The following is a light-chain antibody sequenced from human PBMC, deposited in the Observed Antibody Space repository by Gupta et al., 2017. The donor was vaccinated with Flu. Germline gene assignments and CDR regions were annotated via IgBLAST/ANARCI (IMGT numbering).Light chain of an antibody. Sequence: QSVLTQPPSVSGAPGQRVPISCTGSSPNIGAGYNVHWYQQLPGTAPKLLIYGNSNRPSGVPDRFSGSKSGTSASLAITGLQAEDEAEYDCQSYDSSLSGGVVFGGGTKLTVL. J-gene: IGLJ2*01. CDR3: QSYDSSLSGGVV. CDR1: SPNIGAGYN. V-gene: IGLV1-40*01. CDR2: GNS.